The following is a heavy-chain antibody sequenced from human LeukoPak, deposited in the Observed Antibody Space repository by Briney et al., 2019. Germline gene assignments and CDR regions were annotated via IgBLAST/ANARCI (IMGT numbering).Heavy chain of an antibody. V-gene: IGHV4-34*01. Sequence: SETLSLTCAVYGGSFSGYYWSWIRQPPGKGLEWIGEINHSGSTNYNPSLKSRVTISVDTSKNQFSLKLSSVTAADTAVYYCARFRDYEVGYWFDPWGQGTLVTVSS. CDR3: ARFRDYEVGYWFDP. J-gene: IGHJ5*02. CDR2: INHSGST. D-gene: IGHD4-17*01. CDR1: GGSFSGYY.